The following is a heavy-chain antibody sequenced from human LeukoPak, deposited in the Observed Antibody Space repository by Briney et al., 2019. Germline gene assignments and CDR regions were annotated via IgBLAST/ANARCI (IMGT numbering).Heavy chain of an antibody. Sequence: PGGSLRLSCAASGFTFSSYAMTWVRQTPGKGLEWVSAISGSGVSTYYTDSVKGRFTISRDNSKNTLSLQMNSLRADDTAVYYCAKGDSSGWYMAFDIWGQGTMVTVS. CDR3: AKGDSSGWYMAFDI. D-gene: IGHD6-19*01. J-gene: IGHJ3*02. CDR1: GFTFSSYA. V-gene: IGHV3-23*01. CDR2: ISGSGVST.